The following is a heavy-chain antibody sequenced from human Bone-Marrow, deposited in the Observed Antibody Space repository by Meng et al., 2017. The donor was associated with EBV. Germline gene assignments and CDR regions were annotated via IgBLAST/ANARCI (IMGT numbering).Heavy chain of an antibody. CDR3: ARVRVRGVHYFGV. D-gene: IGHD3-10*01. CDR2: ISYDGGDK. CDR1: GFVVHTYA. V-gene: IGHV3-33*05. Sequence: QEHLVESGXGVVQTXTSWTLXXXASGFVVHTYAMHWVRQAPGKGLEWVALISYDGGDKQYADSVKGRFTVSRDNSKNTLYLEMNSLRTEDTAVYYCARVRVRGVHYFGVWGQGALVTVSS. J-gene: IGHJ4*02.